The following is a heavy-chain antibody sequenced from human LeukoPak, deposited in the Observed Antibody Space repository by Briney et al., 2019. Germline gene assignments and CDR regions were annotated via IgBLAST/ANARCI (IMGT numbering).Heavy chain of an antibody. CDR2: IYHSGST. CDR3: ARSVDDYGDYSYFDY. Sequence: SETLSLTCTVSGYSISSGYYWGWIRQPPGKGLEWIGSIYHSGSTYYNPSLKSRVTISVDTSKNQFSLKLSSVTAADTAVYYCARSVDDYGDYSYFDYWGQGTLVTVSS. D-gene: IGHD4-17*01. CDR1: GYSISSGYY. V-gene: IGHV4-38-2*02. J-gene: IGHJ4*02.